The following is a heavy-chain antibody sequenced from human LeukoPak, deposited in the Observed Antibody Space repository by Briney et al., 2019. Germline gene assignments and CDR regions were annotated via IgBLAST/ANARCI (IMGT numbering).Heavy chain of an antibody. V-gene: IGHV3-30*18. J-gene: IGHJ4*02. CDR2: ISYDGSNK. Sequence: GGSLRLSCAASGFTFTSYDIHWVRQAPGKELEWVAVISYDGSNKYYADSVKGRFTIFRDNSKNTMYLQLNSLRVEDTAVYYCAKDRERWGGYSYGLPFDYWGQGILVTVSS. CDR3: AKDRERWGGYSYGLPFDY. CDR1: GFTFTSYD. D-gene: IGHD5-18*01.